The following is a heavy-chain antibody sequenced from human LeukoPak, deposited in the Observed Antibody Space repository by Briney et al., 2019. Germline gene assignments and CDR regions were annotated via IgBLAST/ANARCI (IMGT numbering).Heavy chain of an antibody. Sequence: PGGSLRLSCAASGFTFSSYGMHWVRQAPGKGLEWVAFIRYDGSNKYYADSVKGRFTISRDNSKNTLYLQMNSLRAEDTAVYYRANPFGVMVRGVNFDYWGQGTLVTVSS. V-gene: IGHV3-30*02. J-gene: IGHJ4*02. D-gene: IGHD3-10*01. CDR1: GFTFSSYG. CDR3: ANPFGVMVRGVNFDY. CDR2: IRYDGSNK.